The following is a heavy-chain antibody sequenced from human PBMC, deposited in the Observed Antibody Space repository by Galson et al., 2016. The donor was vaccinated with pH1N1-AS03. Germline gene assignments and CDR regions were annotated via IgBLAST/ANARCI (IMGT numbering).Heavy chain of an antibody. J-gene: IGHJ4*02. V-gene: IGHV1-18*04. Sequence: SCKASGYSFPTHSFNWVRQAPGQGLEWLGWISAYSGDTHYARKFQGRVTLTTDTSTSTAYMELRSLTSDDTAVYYCARAHYNADYVPDFWGQGTLVTVSS. CDR1: GYSFPTHS. CDR3: ARAHYNADYVPDF. CDR2: ISAYSGDT. D-gene: IGHD4-17*01.